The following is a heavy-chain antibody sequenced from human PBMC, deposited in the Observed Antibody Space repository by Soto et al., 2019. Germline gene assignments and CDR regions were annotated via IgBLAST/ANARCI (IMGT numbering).Heavy chain of an antibody. CDR2: ISGSGGST. CDR3: AKDRLVVVVAATDNWFDP. Sequence: GGSLRLSCAASGFTFSSYAMSCVRQAPGKGLEWVSAISGSGGSTYYADSVKGRFTISRDNSKNTLYLQMNSLRAEDTAVYYSAKDRLVVVVAATDNWFDPWGQGTLVTVSS. J-gene: IGHJ5*02. CDR1: GFTFSSYA. V-gene: IGHV3-23*01. D-gene: IGHD2-15*01.